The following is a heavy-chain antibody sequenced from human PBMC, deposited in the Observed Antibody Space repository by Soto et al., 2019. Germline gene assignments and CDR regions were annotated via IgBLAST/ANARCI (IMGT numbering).Heavy chain of an antibody. CDR1: SPSLSSIGYY. Sequence: SETRSLTSTVSSPSLSSIGYYWNWIRQHPVKGPEWIGYIYFTGSTYSTPYLKSRVTLSVDTSKSQFSLELRSVTAADTAIYYCARARPYPKVNWFDLWGPGVLVTVSS. J-gene: IGHJ5*02. D-gene: IGHD6-6*01. V-gene: IGHV4-31*02. CDR2: IYFTGST. CDR3: ARARPYPKVNWFDL.